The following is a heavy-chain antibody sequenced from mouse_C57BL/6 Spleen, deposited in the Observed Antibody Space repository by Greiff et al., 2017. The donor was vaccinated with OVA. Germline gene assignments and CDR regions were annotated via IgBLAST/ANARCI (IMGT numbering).Heavy chain of an antibody. CDR3: AGADDRWLLDY. CDR1: GYTFTSYW. CDR2: IHPNSGST. D-gene: IGHD2-3*01. J-gene: IGHJ2*01. V-gene: IGHV1-64*01. Sequence: QVQLQQPGAELVKPGASVKLSCKASGYTFTSYWMHWVKQRPGQGLEWIGMIHPNSGSTNYNEKFKSKATLTVDKSSSTAYRQLSSLTSEDAAVYYCAGADDRWLLDYWGQGTTLTVSS.